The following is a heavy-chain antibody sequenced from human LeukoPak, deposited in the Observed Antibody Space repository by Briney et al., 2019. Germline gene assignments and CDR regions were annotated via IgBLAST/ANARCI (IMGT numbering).Heavy chain of an antibody. Sequence: GGSLRLSCAASGFTFSSYAMSWVRQAPGKGLEWVSAISGSGGSTYYADSVKGRFTISRDNAKNSLHLQMNSLRAEDTAVYYCARHYVSEAFDNWGQGTMVIVSS. CDR2: ISGSGGST. CDR3: ARHYVSEAFDN. CDR1: GFTFSSYA. J-gene: IGHJ3*02. D-gene: IGHD3-16*01. V-gene: IGHV3-23*01.